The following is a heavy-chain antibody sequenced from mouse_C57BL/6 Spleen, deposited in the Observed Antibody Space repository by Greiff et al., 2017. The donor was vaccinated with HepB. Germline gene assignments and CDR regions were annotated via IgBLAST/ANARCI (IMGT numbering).Heavy chain of an antibody. D-gene: IGHD2-3*01. CDR3: ARWGDGNYFDY. CDR2: IDPSDSYT. Sequence: QVQLQQSGAELVKPGASVKLSCKASGYTFTSYWMQWVKQRPGQGLEWIGEIDPSDSYTNYNQKFKGKATLTVDTSSSTAYMQLSSLTSEDSAVYYCARWGDGNYFDYWGQGTTLTVSS. CDR1: GYTFTSYW. V-gene: IGHV1-50*01. J-gene: IGHJ2*01.